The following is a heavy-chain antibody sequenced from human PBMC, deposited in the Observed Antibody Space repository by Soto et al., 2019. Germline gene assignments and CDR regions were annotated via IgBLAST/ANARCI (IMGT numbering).Heavy chain of an antibody. CDR3: ASFEGGYCSGGSCGFGY. V-gene: IGHV4-34*01. CDR2: INHSGST. J-gene: IGHJ4*02. Sequence: SDTQSLTCPVYGGSISGYYWSWIRQPPGKGLEWIGEINHSGSTNYNPSLKSRVTISVDTSKNQFSLKLSSVTAADTAVYYWASFEGGYCSGGSCGFGYWGQGNLVTFS. CDR1: GGSISGYY. D-gene: IGHD2-15*01.